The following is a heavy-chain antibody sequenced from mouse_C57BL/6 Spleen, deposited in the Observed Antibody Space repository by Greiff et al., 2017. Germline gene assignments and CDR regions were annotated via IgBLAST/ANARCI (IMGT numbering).Heavy chain of an antibody. CDR2: IYPRDGST. J-gene: IGHJ1*03. V-gene: IGHV1-78*01. Sequence: VQLQQSDAELVKPGASVKISCKVSGYTFTDHTIHWMKQRPEQGLEWIGYIYPRDGSTKYNEKFKGKATLTADKSSSTAYMQLNSLTSEDSAVYFCARGDYGSSLYWYFDVWGTGTTVTVSS. CDR1: GYTFTDHT. D-gene: IGHD1-1*01. CDR3: ARGDYGSSLYWYFDV.